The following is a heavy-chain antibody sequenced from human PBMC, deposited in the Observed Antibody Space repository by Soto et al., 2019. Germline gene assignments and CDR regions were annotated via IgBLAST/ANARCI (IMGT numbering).Heavy chain of an antibody. V-gene: IGHV1-69*06. J-gene: IGHJ6*02. CDR1: GGTFSSYA. CDR2: IIPIFGTA. CDR3: ASGRGINRYTDFSGSYYLAHHYYYGMDV. D-gene: IGHD1-26*01. Sequence: QVQLVQSGAEVKKPGSSVKVSCKASGGTFSSYAISWVRQAPGQGLEWMGGIIPIFGTANNAQKIQGRVTILAEKSTSTAYKVVSSLRSEDAAVYYGASGRGINRYTDFSGSYYLAHHYYYGMDVCGQGTTVTVSS.